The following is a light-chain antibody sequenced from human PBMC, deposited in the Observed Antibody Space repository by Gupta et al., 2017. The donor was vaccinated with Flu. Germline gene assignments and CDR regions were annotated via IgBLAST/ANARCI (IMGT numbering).Light chain of an antibody. CDR1: QSINNW. CDR2: KAS. CDR3: QEYNSYWA. V-gene: IGKV1-5*03. J-gene: IGKJ1*01. Sequence: APSTLAASGGDRGTITCRASQSINNWLSWYQQKPGKAPKLLIYKASSLESGVPSRFSGSGFGTEFTLTISRLQPDDFATYYCQEYNSYWAFGQGTKVEIK.